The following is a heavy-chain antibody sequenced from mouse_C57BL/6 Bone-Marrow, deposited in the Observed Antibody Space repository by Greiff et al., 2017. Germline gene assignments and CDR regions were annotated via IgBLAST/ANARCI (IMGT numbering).Heavy chain of an antibody. Sequence: QVHVNQSGAELMKPGASVKLSCKATGYTFTGYWIEWVKQRPGHGLEWIGEILPGSGSTNYNEKFKGKATFTADTSSNTAYMQLSSLTTEDSAIYYCARRPNYYYGGFAYWGQGTLVTVSA. J-gene: IGHJ3*01. V-gene: IGHV1-9*01. CDR2: ILPGSGST. D-gene: IGHD1-1*01. CDR1: GYTFTGYW. CDR3: ARRPNYYYGGFAY.